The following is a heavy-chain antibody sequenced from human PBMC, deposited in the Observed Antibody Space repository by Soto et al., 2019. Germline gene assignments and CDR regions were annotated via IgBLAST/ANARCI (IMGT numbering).Heavy chain of an antibody. CDR2: ISGIGDST. Sequence: GGSLRLSCAASGFTFSSYAMSWVRQAPGKGLEWVSAISGIGDSTYYADSVKGRFTISIDNSKNTLYLQMNSLRAEDTAVYYCAKDRLIYDAFDIWGQGTMVTVSS. J-gene: IGHJ3*02. CDR1: GFTFSSYA. V-gene: IGHV3-23*01. CDR3: AKDRLIYDAFDI.